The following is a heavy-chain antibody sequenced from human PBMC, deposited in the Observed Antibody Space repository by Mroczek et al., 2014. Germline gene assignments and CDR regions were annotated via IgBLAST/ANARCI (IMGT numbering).Heavy chain of an antibody. V-gene: IGHV3-13*01. D-gene: IGHD1-26*01. J-gene: IGHJ3*02. CDR2: IGTAGDT. Sequence: ESGGGLVQPGGSLRLSCAASGFTFSSYDMHWVRQATGKGLEWVSAIGTAGDTYYPGSVKGRFTISRENAKNSLYLQMNSLRAGDTAVYYCARGGVGATTGAFDIWGQGTMVTVSS. CDR1: GFTFSSYD. CDR3: ARGGVGATTGAFDI.